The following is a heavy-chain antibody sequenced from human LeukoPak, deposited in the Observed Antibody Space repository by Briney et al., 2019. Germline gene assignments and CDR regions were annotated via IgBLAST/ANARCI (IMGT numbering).Heavy chain of an antibody. V-gene: IGHV4-39*01. Sequence: SETLSLTCTVSGVSISSSNSYWGWIRQPPGKGLEWIGSIYYSGNTYYNASLKSRVSISVDTSKNQFSLSLTSVTAADTAVYYCARQTGSGLFILPGGQGTLVTVSS. D-gene: IGHD3/OR15-3a*01. CDR2: IYYSGNT. J-gene: IGHJ4*02. CDR1: GVSISSSNSY. CDR3: ARQTGSGLFILP.